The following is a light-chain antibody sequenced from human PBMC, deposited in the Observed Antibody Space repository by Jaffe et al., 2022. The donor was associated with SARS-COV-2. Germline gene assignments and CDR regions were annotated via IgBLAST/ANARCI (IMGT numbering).Light chain of an antibody. CDR1: QGISSY. CDR2: AAY. CDR3: QQLDSYPHT. J-gene: IGKJ2*01. V-gene: IGKV1-9*01. Sequence: DIQLTQSPSFLSASVGDRVTITCRASQGISSYLAWYQQKPGKAPNLLIRAAYTLHSGVPSRFSGSGSGTEFTLTISSLQPEDFATYYCQQLDSYPHTFGQGTKLEIK.